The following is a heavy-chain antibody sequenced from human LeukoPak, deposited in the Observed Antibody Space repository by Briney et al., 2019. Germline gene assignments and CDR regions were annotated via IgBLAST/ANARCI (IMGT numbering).Heavy chain of an antibody. Sequence: PGGSLRLSCAAPGFTFSTYGMHWVRQAPGKGLEWVAVISYDGSNKYYADSVKGRFTISRDNSKNTLYLQMSSLRAEDTAVYYCARGGRPDYWGQGTLVTVSS. J-gene: IGHJ4*02. CDR2: ISYDGSNK. CDR3: ARGGRPDY. V-gene: IGHV3-30*03. CDR1: GFTFSTYG. D-gene: IGHD3-10*01.